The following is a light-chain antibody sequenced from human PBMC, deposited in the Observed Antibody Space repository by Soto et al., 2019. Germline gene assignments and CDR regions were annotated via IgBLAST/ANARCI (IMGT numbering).Light chain of an antibody. CDR2: WAS. CDR1: QSVLYSSNNKNY. J-gene: IGKJ4*01. CDR3: QQYYSTPT. Sequence: DIVMTQSPDSLAVSLGERATINCKSSQSVLYSSNNKNYLAWYQQKPGQPPKLLIYWASTRESGVPDRFSGSGSGTDLTLTIRSLQAEDVAVYYCQQYYSTPTFGGGTKVEIK. V-gene: IGKV4-1*01.